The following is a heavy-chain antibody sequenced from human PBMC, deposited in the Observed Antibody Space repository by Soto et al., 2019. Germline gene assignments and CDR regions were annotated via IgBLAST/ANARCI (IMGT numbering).Heavy chain of an antibody. CDR2: INPNSGGT. Sequence: GASVKVSCKASGYTLTGYCRHWVRQAPGQGLEWMGGINPNSGGTNYAEKLQGRVTMTRDTSISTAYMELTNLRSDHTAVYYCARANMNYYDYGMDVWGQGATVTVSS. V-gene: IGHV1-2*02. D-gene: IGHD2-8*01. CDR3: ARANMNYYDYGMDV. CDR1: GYTLTGYC. J-gene: IGHJ6*02.